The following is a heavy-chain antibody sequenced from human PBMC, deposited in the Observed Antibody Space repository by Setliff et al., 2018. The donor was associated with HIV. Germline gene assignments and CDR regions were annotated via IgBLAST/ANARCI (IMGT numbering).Heavy chain of an antibody. CDR1: GFTFNDYW. J-gene: IGHJ4*02. Sequence: GGSMRLSCVASGFTFNDYWMHWVSQIPGQGLVWVSRINVDGSSISYSDSGKGRFTISRDNAKKTLFLQMNSLRAEDTAVYYCARLPQDVRSSIDFWGQGTLVTVSS. CDR3: ARLPQDVRSSIDF. CDR2: INVDGSSI. D-gene: IGHD6-6*01. V-gene: IGHV3-74*01.